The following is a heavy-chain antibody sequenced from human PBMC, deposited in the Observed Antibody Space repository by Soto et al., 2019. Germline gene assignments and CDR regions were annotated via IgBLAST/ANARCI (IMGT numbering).Heavy chain of an antibody. D-gene: IGHD2-21*01. V-gene: IGHV3-30*18. J-gene: IGHJ4*02. CDR3: AKMALKYSVDY. CDR1: GFTFSSYG. Sequence: QVQLVESGGGVVQPGRSLRLSCAASGFTFSSYGMHWVRQAPGKGLEWVAVISYDGSNKYYADSVKGRFTISRDNSKNTLYLQMNSLRAEDTAVYYCAKMALKYSVDYRGQGTLVTVSS. CDR2: ISYDGSNK.